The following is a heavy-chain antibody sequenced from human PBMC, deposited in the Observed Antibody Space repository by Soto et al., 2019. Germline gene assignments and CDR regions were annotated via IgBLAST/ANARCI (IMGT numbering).Heavy chain of an antibody. V-gene: IGHV1-2*02. D-gene: IGHD1-7*01. CDR1: GYTFTGYY. Sequence: ASVKVSCKASGYTFTGYYMHWVRQAPGQGLEWMGWINPNSGGTNYAQKFQGRVTMTRDTSISTAYMELSSLRAEDTAVYYCARDLITGTTSYWGQGTLVTVSS. J-gene: IGHJ4*02. CDR3: ARDLITGTTSY. CDR2: INPNSGGT.